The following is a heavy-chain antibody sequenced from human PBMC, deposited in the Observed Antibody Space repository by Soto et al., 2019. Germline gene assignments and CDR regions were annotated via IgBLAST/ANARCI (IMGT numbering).Heavy chain of an antibody. V-gene: IGHV4-39*01. CDR1: GGSISSSSYY. CDR3: ARHPGPTTGFDP. CDR2: IYYSGST. Sequence: QLQLQESGPGLVKPSETLSLTCTVSGGSISSSSYYWGWIRQPPGKGLEWIGSIYYSGSTYYNPSLKSRVTISVDTSKNQFSLKLSSVTAADTAVYYCARHPGPTTGFDPWGQGTLVTVSS. D-gene: IGHD1-1*01. J-gene: IGHJ5*02.